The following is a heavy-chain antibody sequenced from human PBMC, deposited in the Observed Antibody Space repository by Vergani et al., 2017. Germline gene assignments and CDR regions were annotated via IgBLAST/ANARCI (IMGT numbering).Heavy chain of an antibody. CDR2: ISGSGGST. CDR1: GFTFSSYA. V-gene: IGHV3-23*01. CDR3: AKDRVDSSWTDYYFDY. D-gene: IGHD6-13*01. J-gene: IGHJ4*02. Sequence: EVQLLESGGGLVQPGGSLRLSCAASGFTFSSYAMSWVRTAPGKALVWVSAISGSGGSTYYADSVKGRFTLSRDNSKNTLYLQMNSLRAEDTAVYYCAKDRVDSSWTDYYFDYWGQGTLVTVSS.